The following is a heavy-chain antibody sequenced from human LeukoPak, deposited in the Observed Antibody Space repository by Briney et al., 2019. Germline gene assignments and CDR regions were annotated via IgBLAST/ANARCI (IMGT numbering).Heavy chain of an antibody. Sequence: PSETLSLTCTVSGGSISSGSYYWSWIRQPAGKGLEWIGRIYTSGSTNYNPSLKSRVTMSVDTSKNQFSLKLSSVTAADTAVYYCARSAGGAAAGTRWYFDLWGRGTLVTVSS. CDR3: ARSAGGAAAGTRWYFDL. D-gene: IGHD6-13*01. J-gene: IGHJ2*01. V-gene: IGHV4-61*02. CDR2: IYTSGST. CDR1: GGSISSGSYY.